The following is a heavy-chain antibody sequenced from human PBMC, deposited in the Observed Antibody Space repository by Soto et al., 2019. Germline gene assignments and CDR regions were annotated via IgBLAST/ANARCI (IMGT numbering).Heavy chain of an antibody. CDR2: IYWDDDN. D-gene: IGHD6-6*01. V-gene: IGHV2-5*02. J-gene: IGHJ4*02. Sequence: SGPTLVNPTHTLTLTCTLSGFSLSTTGAGVGWIRQPPGKPLEWLSLIYWDDDNRYSPALQSKLTITKDTVKVQVVLTITNMVPVDTATYSCAVVIEFRSSSFFDYWGQGTRVTVSS. CDR3: AVVIEFRSSSFFDY. CDR1: GFSLSTTGAG.